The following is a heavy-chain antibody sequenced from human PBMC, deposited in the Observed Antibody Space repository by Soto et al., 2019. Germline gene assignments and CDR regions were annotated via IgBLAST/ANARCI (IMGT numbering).Heavy chain of an antibody. CDR1: GGTFSSYA. V-gene: IGHV1-69*13. D-gene: IGHD3-22*01. CDR2: IIPIFGTA. Sequence: SVKVSCKASGGTFSSYAISWVRQAPGQGLEWMGGIIPIFGTANYAQKFQGRVTITADESTSTAYMELSSLRSEDTAVYYCARDRGAYHYDSSGPRPENWFDPWGQGTLVTVSS. CDR3: ARDRGAYHYDSSGPRPENWFDP. J-gene: IGHJ5*02.